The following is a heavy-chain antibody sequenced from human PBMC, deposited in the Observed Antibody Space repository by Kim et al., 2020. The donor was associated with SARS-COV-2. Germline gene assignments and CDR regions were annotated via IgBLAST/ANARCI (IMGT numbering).Heavy chain of an antibody. CDR2: INTNTGNP. CDR1: GYTFTSYA. CDR3: ARSGGLPIAAAGEDDY. J-gene: IGHJ4*02. V-gene: IGHV7-4-1*02. D-gene: IGHD6-13*01. Sequence: ASVKVSCKASGYTFTSYAMNWVRQAPGQGLEWMGWINTNTGNPTYAQGFTGRFVFSLDTSVSTAYLQISSLKAEDTAVYYCARSGGLPIAAAGEDDYWGQGTLITVSS.